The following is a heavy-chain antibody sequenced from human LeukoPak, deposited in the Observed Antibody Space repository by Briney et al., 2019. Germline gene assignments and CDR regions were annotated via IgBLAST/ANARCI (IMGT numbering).Heavy chain of an antibody. J-gene: IGHJ5*02. V-gene: IGHV4-34*01. CDR3: ARSLGYYDFWSGYSNWFDP. CDR2: INHSGST. D-gene: IGHD3-3*01. CDR1: GGSFSGYY. Sequence: PSETLSLTCAVYGGSFSGYYWSWIRQPPGKGLEWIGEINHSGSTNYNPSLKSRVIISVDTSKNQFSLKLSSVTAADTAVYYCARSLGYYDFWSGYSNWFDPWGQGTLVTVSS.